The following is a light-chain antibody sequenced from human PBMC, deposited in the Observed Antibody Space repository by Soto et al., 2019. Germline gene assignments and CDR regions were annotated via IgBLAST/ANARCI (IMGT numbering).Light chain of an antibody. J-gene: IGKJ1*01. CDR3: QQYGSSPTWT. CDR1: QSVSSSY. CDR2: GAS. Sequence: EIVLTQSTGTLSLYPGERATLSCRALQSVSSSYLAWYQQKPGQAPRLLIYGASSRATGIPDRFSGSGSGTDFTLTISRLEPEDFAVYYCQQYGSSPTWTFGQGANADIK. V-gene: IGKV3-20*01.